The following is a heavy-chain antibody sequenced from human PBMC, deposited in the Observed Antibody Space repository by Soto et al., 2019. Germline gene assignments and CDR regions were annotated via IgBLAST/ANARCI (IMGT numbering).Heavy chain of an antibody. CDR2: IGTADDT. J-gene: IGHJ3*02. V-gene: IGHV3-13*01. CDR1: GFTLRNYD. D-gene: IGHD2-21*01. CDR3: AREHISRPGFDASDI. Sequence: EAQLVESGGGLVQPGGSLRLSCAASGFTLRNYDMHWVRQVTGEGLEWVSAIGTADDTYYADSVKGRFTISREIAKNFLYLQMNSLRAEDTAVYYCAREHISRPGFDASDIWGQGTMVTVSS.